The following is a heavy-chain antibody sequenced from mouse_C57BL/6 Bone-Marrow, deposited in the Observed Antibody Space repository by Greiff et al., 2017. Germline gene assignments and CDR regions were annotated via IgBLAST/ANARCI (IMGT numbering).Heavy chain of an antibody. CDR3: ARLELLAMDY. CDR2: SYPRSGNT. D-gene: IGHD1-1*01. CDR1: GYTFTSYG. Sequence: VKLQESGAELARPGASVKLSCKASGYTFTSYGISWVKQRTGQGLEWIGESYPRSGNTYYNEKFKGKATLTADKSSSTAYMELRSLTSEDSAVYFCARLELLAMDYWGQGTSVTVSS. V-gene: IGHV1-81*01. J-gene: IGHJ4*01.